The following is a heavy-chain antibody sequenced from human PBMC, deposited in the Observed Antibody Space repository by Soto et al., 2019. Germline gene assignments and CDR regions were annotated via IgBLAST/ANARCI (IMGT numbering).Heavy chain of an antibody. CDR1: VESFSGHY. CDR3: ASLGNHDVFDM. Sequence: EQLQQWGAGLLKPSETLSLTCAVYVESFSGHYWTWVRQSPGKGLEWIGEINHAGSANYNPSLKSRSIISIDTSKIQVSLTLSSVTAADSALYYCASLGNHDVFDMWGQGTMVTVSS. CDR2: INHAGSA. V-gene: IGHV4-34*02. J-gene: IGHJ3*02.